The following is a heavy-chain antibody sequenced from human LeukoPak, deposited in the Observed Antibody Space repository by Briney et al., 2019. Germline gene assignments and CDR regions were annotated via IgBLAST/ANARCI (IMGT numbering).Heavy chain of an antibody. CDR3: ARGYSSSWYPDWYFDL. CDR2: INPNSGGT. Sequence: ASVKVSCKASGYTFTGYYMHWVRPAPGQGLEWMGRINPNSGGTNYAQKFQGRVTMTRDTSISTAYMELSRLRSDDTAVYYCARGYSSSWYPDWYFDLWGRGTLVTVSS. D-gene: IGHD6-13*01. J-gene: IGHJ2*01. V-gene: IGHV1-2*06. CDR1: GYTFTGYY.